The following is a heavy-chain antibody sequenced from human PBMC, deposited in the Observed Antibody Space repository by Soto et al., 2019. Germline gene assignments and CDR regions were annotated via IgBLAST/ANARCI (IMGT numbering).Heavy chain of an antibody. CDR3: TTARSFSSSWYLDV. CDR2: IKSKTDGGTT. J-gene: IGHJ6*02. D-gene: IGHD6-13*01. V-gene: IGHV3-15*07. Sequence: GGSLRLSCAASGFAFSNAWMNWVRQAPGKGLEWVGRIKSKTDGGTTDYAAPVKGRFTISRDDSKNTLYLQMNSLKTEDTAVYYCTTARSFSSSWYLDVWGQGTTVTVSS. CDR1: GFAFSNAW.